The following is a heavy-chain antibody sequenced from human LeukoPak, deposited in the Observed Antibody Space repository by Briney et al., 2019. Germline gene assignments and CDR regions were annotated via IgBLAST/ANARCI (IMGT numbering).Heavy chain of an antibody. CDR2: IYYSGST. J-gene: IGHJ6*04. CDR3: ARVDYGDYYYYGMDV. CDR1: GGSISSYY. D-gene: IGHD4-17*01. V-gene: IGHV4-59*01. Sequence: SETLSLTCTVSGGSISSYYWSWIRQPPGKGLERIGYIYYSGSTNYNPSLKSRVTISVDTSKNQFSLKLSSVTAADTAVYYCARVDYGDYYYYGMDVWGKGTTVTVSS.